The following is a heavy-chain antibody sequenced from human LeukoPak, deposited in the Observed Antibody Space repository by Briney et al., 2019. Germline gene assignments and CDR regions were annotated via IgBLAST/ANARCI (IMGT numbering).Heavy chain of an antibody. V-gene: IGHV3-23*01. CDR2: ISGSGGST. CDR1: GFTFSSYA. D-gene: IGHD3-10*01. CDR3: AKDDPTNLLLWFGESQGLFDY. J-gene: IGHJ4*02. Sequence: PGGSLRLSCAASGFTFSSYAMGWVRQAPGKGLEWVSAISGSGGSTYYADSVKGRFTISRDNSKNTLYLQMNSLRAEDTAVYYCAKDDPTNLLLWFGESQGLFDYWGQGTLVTVSS.